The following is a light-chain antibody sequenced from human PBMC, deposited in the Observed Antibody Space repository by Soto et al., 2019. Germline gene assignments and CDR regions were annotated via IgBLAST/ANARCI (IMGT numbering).Light chain of an antibody. CDR2: DVT. J-gene: IGLJ2*01. Sequence: QSVLTQLPSVSGSPGQSVTISCTGTSSDVGGYNYVSWYQQHPGKAPKLMIYDVTKRPSGVPDRFSGSKSGNTASLTISGLQAEDEADYYCCSYAGSYTLLFGGGTKVTVL. CDR1: SSDVGGYNY. V-gene: IGLV2-11*01. CDR3: CSYAGSYTLL.